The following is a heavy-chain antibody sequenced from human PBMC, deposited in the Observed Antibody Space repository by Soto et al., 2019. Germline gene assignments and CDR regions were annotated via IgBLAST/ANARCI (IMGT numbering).Heavy chain of an antibody. V-gene: IGHV3-7*05. Sequence: EVQLVESGGGLVQPGGSLRLSCAASGFTFSSYWMSWVRQAPGKGLEWVANIKQDGSEKYYVDSVKGRFTISRDNAKNALYLQMNSLRAEDTAVYYCARDSSGWAIDYWGQGTLVTVSS. J-gene: IGHJ4*02. CDR3: ARDSSGWAIDY. CDR2: IKQDGSEK. D-gene: IGHD6-19*01. CDR1: GFTFSSYW.